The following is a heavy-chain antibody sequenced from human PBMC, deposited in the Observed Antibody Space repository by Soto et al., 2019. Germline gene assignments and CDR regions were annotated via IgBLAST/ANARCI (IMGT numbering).Heavy chain of an antibody. Sequence: PSETLSLTCTVSGGSLSSYYWSWIRQPPGKGLEWIGYIYYNGSTSYNPSLKTRVTISVDTSKNQFSLKLSSVTVAYTAVYYCARRYGGNFDYWGQGTLVTVSS. J-gene: IGHJ4*02. CDR3: ARRYGGNFDY. CDR1: GGSLSSYY. V-gene: IGHV4-59*01. CDR2: IYYNGST. D-gene: IGHD1-26*01.